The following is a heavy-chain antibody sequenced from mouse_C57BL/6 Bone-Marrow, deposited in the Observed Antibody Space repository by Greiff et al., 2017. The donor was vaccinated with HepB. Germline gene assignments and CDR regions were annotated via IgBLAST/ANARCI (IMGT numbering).Heavy chain of an antibody. CDR2: IWSGGST. Sequence: QVQLKQSGPGLVQPSQTLSITCTVSGFSLTSYGVHWVRQSPGKGLEWLGVIWSGGSTDYNADFISRLSISTDNSKSQVFCKMNSLQADDTAIYYCARKTYYKGAMDYWGQGTSVTVSS. V-gene: IGHV2-2*01. J-gene: IGHJ4*01. D-gene: IGHD2-12*01. CDR3: ARKTYYKGAMDY. CDR1: GFSLTSYG.